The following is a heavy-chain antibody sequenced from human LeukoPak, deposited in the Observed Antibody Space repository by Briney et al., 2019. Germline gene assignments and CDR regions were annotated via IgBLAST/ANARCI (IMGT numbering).Heavy chain of an antibody. CDR1: GGSISGFY. V-gene: IGHV4-4*09. CDR2: IYTSGST. Sequence: PSETLSLTCTVSGGSISGFYWSWIRQPPGKGLEWIGYIYTSGSTNYNPSLKSRVTISVDTSKNQFSLKLSSVTAADTAVYYCARGIGIERIAAAGTFVFDYWGQGTLVTVSS. D-gene: IGHD6-13*01. CDR3: ARGIGIERIAAAGTFVFDY. J-gene: IGHJ4*02.